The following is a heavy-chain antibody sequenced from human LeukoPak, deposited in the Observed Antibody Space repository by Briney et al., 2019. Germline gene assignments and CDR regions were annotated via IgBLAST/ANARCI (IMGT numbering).Heavy chain of an antibody. Sequence: PSETLSLTCTVSGGSISSSNYYWGWIRHPPGKGLEWIGCIFYSGSTFYNPSHKSRVTISVDTSRRQFSLNLNCVAAGDTAVYYCGRHSRMTTVVFCYWGQETLLTVSS. J-gene: IGHJ4*02. D-gene: IGHD4-23*01. CDR3: GRHSRMTTVVFCY. V-gene: IGHV4-39*01. CDR2: IFYSGST. CDR1: GGSISSSNYY.